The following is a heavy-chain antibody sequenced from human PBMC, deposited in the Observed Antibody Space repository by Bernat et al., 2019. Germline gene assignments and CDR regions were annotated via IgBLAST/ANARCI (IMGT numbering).Heavy chain of an antibody. V-gene: IGHV3-23*01. CDR3: AKDWEERSSTLFDY. J-gene: IGHJ4*02. CDR2: ISGGGGGT. Sequence: EVQLLESGGGLVQPGGSLRLSCAASGFTFGSYAMSGVRQAPGTGLEWVPAISGGGGGTYYADSVKGRFTISRDNSKNTLYLQMNSLGAEDTAVYYCAKDWEERSSTLFDYWGQGTLVTVSS. D-gene: IGHD6-13*01. CDR1: GFTFGSYA.